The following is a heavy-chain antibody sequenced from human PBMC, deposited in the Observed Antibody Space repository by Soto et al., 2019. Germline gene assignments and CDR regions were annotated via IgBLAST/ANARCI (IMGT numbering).Heavy chain of an antibody. CDR1: GLTFSGYG. V-gene: IGHV3-23*01. J-gene: IGHJ4*02. Sequence: EVQLLESGGGLVQPGESLRLSCAASGLTFSGYGMSWVRQAPGTGLEWVSAISGSGSTTYYADSVKGRFTISRDDSKNILLLQMNSLRAEDTAVYFCVTRSRGLQSSPPRLDSWGQGTLVTVSS. D-gene: IGHD4-4*01. CDR2: ISGSGSTT. CDR3: VTRSRGLQSSPPRLDS.